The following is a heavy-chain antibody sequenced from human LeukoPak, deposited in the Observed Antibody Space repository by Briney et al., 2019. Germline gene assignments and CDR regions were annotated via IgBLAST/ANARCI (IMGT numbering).Heavy chain of an antibody. CDR1: GGSISSGGYY. CDR3: ARGAVPAAIYFDY. V-gene: IGHV4-31*03. CDR2: IYYSGST. Sequence: SETLSLTCTVSGGSISSGGYYWSWIRQHPGKGLEWIGYIYYSGSTYYNPSLKSRVTISVDTSKNQFSLKLGSVTAADTAVYYCARGAVPAAIYFDYWGQGTLVTVSS. D-gene: IGHD2-2*01. J-gene: IGHJ4*02.